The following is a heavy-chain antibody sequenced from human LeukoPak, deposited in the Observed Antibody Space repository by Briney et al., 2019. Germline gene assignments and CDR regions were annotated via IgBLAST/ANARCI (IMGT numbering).Heavy chain of an antibody. CDR3: ARTLGWYRGYFDY. V-gene: IGHV3-23*01. D-gene: IGHD6-19*01. CDR1: GFTFSNEA. Sequence: PGGSLRLSCAVSGFTFSNEAMGWVRQLRGGGLEWVSTISPGGGTTYYAESMKGRFTISRDNSKSTLYLEMNSQRAEDTAVYYCARTLGWYRGYFDYWGQGTLVTVSS. J-gene: IGHJ4*02. CDR2: ISPGGGTT.